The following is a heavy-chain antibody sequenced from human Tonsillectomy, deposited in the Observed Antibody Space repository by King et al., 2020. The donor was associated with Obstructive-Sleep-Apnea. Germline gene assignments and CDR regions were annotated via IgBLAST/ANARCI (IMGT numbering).Heavy chain of an antibody. V-gene: IGHV3-15*01. CDR1: GFTFSNAW. Sequence: VQLVESGGGLVKPGGSLRLSCAASGFTFSNAWMSWVRQAPGKGLEWVGRIKSKTDGGTTDYAAPGKGRFTISRDDTKNTLYLQMNSLKTEYTPVYYCTPSAGYYDFGIDVWGQGTTVTVSS. CDR3: TPSAGYYDFGIDV. D-gene: IGHD3-3*01. CDR2: IKSKTDGGTT. J-gene: IGHJ6*02.